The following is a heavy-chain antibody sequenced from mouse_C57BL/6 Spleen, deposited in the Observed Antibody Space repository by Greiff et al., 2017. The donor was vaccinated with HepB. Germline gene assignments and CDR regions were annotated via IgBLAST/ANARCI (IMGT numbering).Heavy chain of an antibody. CDR1: GYTFTDYY. CDR3: ASPITTVEAWFAY. CDR2: INPYNGGT. J-gene: IGHJ3*01. D-gene: IGHD1-1*01. V-gene: IGHV1-19*01. Sequence: EVKLEESGPVLVKPGASVKMSCKASGYTFTDYYMNWVKQSHGKSLEWIGVINPYNGGTSYNQKFKGKATLTVDKSSSTAYMELNSLTSEDSAVYYCASPITTVEAWFAYWGQGTLVTVSA.